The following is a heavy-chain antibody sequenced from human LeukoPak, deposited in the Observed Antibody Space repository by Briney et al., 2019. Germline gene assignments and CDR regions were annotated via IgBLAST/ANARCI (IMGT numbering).Heavy chain of an antibody. V-gene: IGHV3-48*02. D-gene: IGHD4-17*01. J-gene: IGHJ4*02. CDR3: AYYGDHEGRGGY. CDR2: ISSSGSVK. Sequence: GGSLRLSCAASGFSFSTYGTNWVRQAPGRGLEWASYISSSGSVKYYADSVKGRFTISRDNAKNSVYLQMSSLRDDDTAGYYCAYYGDHEGRGGYWGQGTLVTVSS. CDR1: GFSFSTYG.